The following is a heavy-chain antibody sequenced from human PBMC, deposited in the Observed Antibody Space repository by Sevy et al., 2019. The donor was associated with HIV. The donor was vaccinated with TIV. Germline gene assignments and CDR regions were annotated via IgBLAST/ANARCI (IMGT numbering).Heavy chain of an antibody. Sequence: GGSLRLSCAASGFIFTTYGMHWVRQAPGKGLEWVAIVSYDGSNKFYADSVKGRFTISGDNSKNTLYLQMNSLRTEDTAVYYCAKEIGSGGGDLYYYGMDVWGQGTTVTVSS. CDR3: AKEIGSGGGDLYYYGMDV. V-gene: IGHV3-30*18. D-gene: IGHD2-15*01. CDR2: VSYDGSNK. CDR1: GFIFTTYG. J-gene: IGHJ6*02.